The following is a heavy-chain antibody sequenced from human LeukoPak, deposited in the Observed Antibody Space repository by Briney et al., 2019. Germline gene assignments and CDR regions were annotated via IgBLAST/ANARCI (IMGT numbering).Heavy chain of an antibody. D-gene: IGHD4-17*01. CDR3: AKDSYGDYLDY. J-gene: IGHJ4*02. CDR2: ISGSDGST. CDR1: GFTFSSYA. Sequence: GGSLRLSCAASGFTFSSYAMSWVRQAPGKGLEWVSGISGSDGSTYYADSVKGRFTISRDNSKNTLYLQMNSLRAEDTAVYYCAKDSYGDYLDYWGQGTLVTVSS. V-gene: IGHV3-23*01.